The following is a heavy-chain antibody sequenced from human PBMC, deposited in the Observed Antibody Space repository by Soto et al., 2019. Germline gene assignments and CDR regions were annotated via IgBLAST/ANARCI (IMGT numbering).Heavy chain of an antibody. V-gene: IGHV3-53*01. D-gene: IGHD7-27*01. CDR3: ARDGDGGWGD. CDR2: VSGGGET. J-gene: IGHJ4*02. Sequence: EVRLVESGGGLMQPGGSLRLSCAASGISVRSSYMSWVRQAPGKGLEWISYVSGGGETFYSDTVRGRFTISRDNSKNTLFLQMNSLRVEDTAVYYWARDGDGGWGDWGQGAQVTVSS. CDR1: GISVRSSY.